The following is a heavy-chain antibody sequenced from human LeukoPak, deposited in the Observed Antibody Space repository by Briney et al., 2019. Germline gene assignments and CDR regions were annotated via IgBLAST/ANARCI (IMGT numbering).Heavy chain of an antibody. CDR2: ISYSGST. CDR3: ARISIVVVPGYFDY. V-gene: IGHV4-39*01. D-gene: IGHD2-2*01. J-gene: IGHJ4*02. CDR1: GGSISSSSYQ. Sequence: SETLSLTCTVSGGSISSSSYQWGWIRQPPGKGPEWIGTISYSGSTYYNPSLKSRVTVSVDTSKNQFSLKLSSVTAADTAVYYCARISIVVVPGYFDYWGQGTLVTVSS.